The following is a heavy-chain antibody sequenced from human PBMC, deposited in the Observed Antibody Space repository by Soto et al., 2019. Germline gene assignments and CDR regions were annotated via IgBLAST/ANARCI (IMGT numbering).Heavy chain of an antibody. V-gene: IGHV4-59*08. Sequence: QVQLQESGPGLVKPSETLSLTCTVSGGSISSYYWSWIRQPPGKGLEWIGYIYYSGSTNYNPSLRRRVTXXVXTSXNQFSLKLNSMTAADTAVYYCARHNYGSGSTYFDYWGQGTLVTVSS. CDR1: GGSISSYY. J-gene: IGHJ4*02. D-gene: IGHD3-10*01. CDR3: ARHNYGSGSTYFDY. CDR2: IYYSGST.